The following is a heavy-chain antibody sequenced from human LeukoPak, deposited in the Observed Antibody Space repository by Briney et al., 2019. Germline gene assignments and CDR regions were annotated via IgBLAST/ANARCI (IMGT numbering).Heavy chain of an antibody. Sequence: PSETLSLTCTVSGGSISSYYWSWIRQPAGKGLEWIGRIYTSGSTNYNPSLKSRVTMSVDTSKNQFSLKLSSVTAADTAVYYCARDDRVGSSSASFDYWGQGTLVTVSS. CDR2: IYTSGST. D-gene: IGHD6-6*01. V-gene: IGHV4-4*07. CDR1: GGSISSYY. J-gene: IGHJ4*02. CDR3: ARDDRVGSSSASFDY.